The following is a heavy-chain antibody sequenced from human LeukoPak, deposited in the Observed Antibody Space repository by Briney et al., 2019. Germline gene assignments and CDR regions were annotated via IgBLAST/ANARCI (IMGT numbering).Heavy chain of an antibody. CDR1: GGPISGYY. Sequence: PSETLSLTCIVSGGPISGYYWSWLRQPPGRGLEWIGYIYFSGNADYNPSLKSRATISVDTSKNQFSLKLSSVTAADTAVYYCARAECRSTSCYAWRDGFHIWGQGTMVTVFS. V-gene: IGHV4-59*01. D-gene: IGHD2-2*01. CDR3: ARAECRSTSCYAWRDGFHI. CDR2: IYFSGNA. J-gene: IGHJ3*02.